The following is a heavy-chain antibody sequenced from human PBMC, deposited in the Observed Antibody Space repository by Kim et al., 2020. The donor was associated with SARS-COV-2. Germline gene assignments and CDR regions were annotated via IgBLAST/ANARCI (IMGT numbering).Heavy chain of an antibody. CDR3: ARLKPNGSYPDF. CDR2: VSYIGST. CDR1: GGSISSYY. D-gene: IGHD1-26*01. V-gene: IGHV4-59*01. Sequence: SETLSLTCTVSGGSISSYYWSWIRQPPGKGLECIGYVSYIGSTNYNPSLKSRVTILVDTSKNQFSLKLSSVTAADTAVYYCARLKPNGSYPDFWGQGTLVTVSS. J-gene: IGHJ4*02.